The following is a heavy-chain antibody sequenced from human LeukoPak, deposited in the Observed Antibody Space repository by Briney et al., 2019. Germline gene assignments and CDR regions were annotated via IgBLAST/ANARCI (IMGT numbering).Heavy chain of an antibody. CDR2: IWYDGSNK. Sequence: PGGSLRLSCAAPGFTFSSYGMHWVRQAPGKGLEWVAVIWYDGSNKHYGDSVKGRFTISRDNSKNTLYLQMNSLRAEDTAVYYCASTMEDVSSSWTFDYWGRGTLVTVSS. J-gene: IGHJ4*02. CDR1: GFTFSSYG. CDR3: ASTMEDVSSSWTFDY. D-gene: IGHD6-13*01. V-gene: IGHV3-33*01.